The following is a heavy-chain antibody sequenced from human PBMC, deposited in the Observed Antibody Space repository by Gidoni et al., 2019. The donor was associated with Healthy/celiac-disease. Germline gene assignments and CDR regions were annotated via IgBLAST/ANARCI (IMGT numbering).Heavy chain of an antibody. V-gene: IGHV3-9*01. D-gene: IGHD3-22*01. CDR1: CFTFDDYA. Sequence: EVQLVESGGGLVQPGRSLRLSCAASCFTFDDYAMHWVRQAPGKGMEWVSSINWNSGTIDYADYVKGRFTISRDNAKNSLYLQMNSLRAEDTALYDCAKGSYYDRSAYFDYWGQGTLVTVSP. CDR2: INWNSGTI. J-gene: IGHJ4*02. CDR3: AKGSYYDRSAYFDY.